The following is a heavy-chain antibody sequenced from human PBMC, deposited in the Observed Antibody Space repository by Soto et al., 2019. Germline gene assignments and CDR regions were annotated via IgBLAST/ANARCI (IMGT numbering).Heavy chain of an antibody. CDR2: INHSGST. CDR1: GGSFIGYY. V-gene: IGHV4-34*01. Sequence: PSETLSLTCAVYGGSFIGYYCIFIRHPPLKWLEWIGEINHSGSTNYNPSLKSRVTISVDTSKNQFSLKLSSVTAADTAVYYCARLLGYCSSTSCSTGYYYGMDVWGQGTTVTVSS. CDR3: ARLLGYCSSTSCSTGYYYGMDV. J-gene: IGHJ6*02. D-gene: IGHD2-2*01.